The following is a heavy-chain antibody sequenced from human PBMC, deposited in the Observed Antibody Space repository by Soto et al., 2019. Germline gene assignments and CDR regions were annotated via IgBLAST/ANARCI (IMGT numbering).Heavy chain of an antibody. CDR3: ARAAIKDHQVAGQSPTSQTLDY. J-gene: IGHJ4*02. CDR2: INAGNGNT. V-gene: IGHV1-3*01. Sequence: ASVKVSCKASGYSFTTYAIHWVRQAPGQRLERMEWINAGNGNTKYSQKFQGRVTITRDTSANTAYKDLSSLISEDTAVYYCARAAIKDHQVAGQSPTSQTLDYWGLGTLVTVSS. CDR1: GYSFTTYA.